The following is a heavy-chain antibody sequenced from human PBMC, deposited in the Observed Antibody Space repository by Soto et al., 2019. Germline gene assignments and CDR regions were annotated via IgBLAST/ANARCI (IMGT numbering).Heavy chain of an antibody. V-gene: IGHV1-69*01. CDR1: GGTFSSYA. Sequence: QVQLVQSGAEVKKPGSSVKVSCKASGGTFSSYAISWVRQAPGQGLEWMGGIIPIFGTANYAQKFQGRVTITADEYTSTAYMELSSLRSEDTAVYYCAREGIEQQLILHNPSFDSWGQGTLVTVSS. D-gene: IGHD6-13*01. CDR3: AREGIEQQLILHNPSFDS. J-gene: IGHJ4*02. CDR2: IIPIFGTA.